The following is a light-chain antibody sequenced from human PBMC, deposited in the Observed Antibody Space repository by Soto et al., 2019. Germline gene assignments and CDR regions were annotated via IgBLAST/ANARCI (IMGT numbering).Light chain of an antibody. CDR2: GAS. CDR3: QNFGDSPFT. Sequence: PGEIATLSCRASESISSHYIAWYQHKPGQAPRLLIFGASTRATGIPDRFSGSWSGTDFTLTISRLEPEDFAMYYCQNFGDSPFTFGPGTKVDIK. CDR1: ESISSHY. J-gene: IGKJ3*01. V-gene: IGKV3-20*01.